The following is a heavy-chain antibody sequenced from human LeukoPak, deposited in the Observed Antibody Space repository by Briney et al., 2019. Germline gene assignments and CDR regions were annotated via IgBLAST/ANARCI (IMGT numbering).Heavy chain of an antibody. CDR2: ISYDGSDK. CDR3: ARDDSSGYYQRGISDY. CDR1: GFTFSNYG. V-gene: IGHV3-30*19. D-gene: IGHD3-22*01. Sequence: SLRLSCAAAGFTFSNYGMHWVRQAPGKGLEWVAVISYDGSDKYYADSVKGRFTISRDNSKNTLYLQMNSLRAEDTAMYYCARDDSSGYYQRGISDYWGQGTLVTVSS. J-gene: IGHJ4*02.